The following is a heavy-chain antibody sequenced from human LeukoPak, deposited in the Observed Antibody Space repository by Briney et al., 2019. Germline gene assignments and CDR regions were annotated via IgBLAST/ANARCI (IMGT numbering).Heavy chain of an antibody. D-gene: IGHD3-22*01. CDR3: ASEMRRYYYDSSAPIGY. J-gene: IGHJ4*02. CDR2: ISYDGSNK. Sequence: GGSLRLSCAASGFTFSSYGMHWVRQAPGKGLEWVAVISYDGSNKYYADSVKGRFTISRDNSKNTLYLQMNSLRAEDTAVYYCASEMRRYYYDSSAPIGYWGQGTLVTVSS. V-gene: IGHV3-30*03. CDR1: GFTFSSYG.